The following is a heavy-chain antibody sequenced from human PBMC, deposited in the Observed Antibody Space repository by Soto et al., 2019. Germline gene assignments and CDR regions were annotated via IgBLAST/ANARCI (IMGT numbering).Heavy chain of an antibody. D-gene: IGHD3-10*01. CDR1: GFTFSSSW. V-gene: IGHV3-7*01. J-gene: IGHJ3*01. CDR2: INQDGSEK. CDR3: AREVSPGTFDF. Sequence: GGSLRLSCAASGFTFSSSWMGWVRQAPGKGLEWVANINQDGSEKYYVDSVRGRFTTSRDNAKNSLYLQMNSLRAEDTAVYYGAREVSPGTFDFWGQGTMVTVSS.